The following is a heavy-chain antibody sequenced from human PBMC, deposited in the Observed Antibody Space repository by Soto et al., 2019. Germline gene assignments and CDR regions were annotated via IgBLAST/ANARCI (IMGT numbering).Heavy chain of an antibody. D-gene: IGHD3-10*01. Sequence: SQTLSLTCAISGDSVSSYSAAWNWIRQSPSGGLEWLGRTYYRSRFFSDYAESVKSRIIINPDTSKNQFSLQLKSGTPEDTAVYYCVRDRYSSSGWLDPWGQGTPVTVSS. CDR1: GDSVSSYSAA. CDR2: TYYRSRFFS. V-gene: IGHV6-1*01. CDR3: VRDRYSSSGWLDP. J-gene: IGHJ5*02.